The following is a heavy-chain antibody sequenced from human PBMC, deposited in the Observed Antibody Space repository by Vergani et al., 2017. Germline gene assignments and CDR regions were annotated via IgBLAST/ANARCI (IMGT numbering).Heavy chain of an antibody. Sequence: EVQFVESGGDLVQPGRSLRLSCTASGFPFGYYAMDWFRQAPGQGLEWVGGIRSKAYGQATIYAASVKGRFTISREDSKSIAYLQMNNLQTEDTAMYYCVRDQVTMLRGSDALDIWGQGTMVTVSS. J-gene: IGHJ3*02. CDR3: VRDQVTMLRGSDALDI. CDR1: GFPFGYYA. CDR2: IRSKAYGQAT. V-gene: IGHV3-49*03. D-gene: IGHD3-10*01.